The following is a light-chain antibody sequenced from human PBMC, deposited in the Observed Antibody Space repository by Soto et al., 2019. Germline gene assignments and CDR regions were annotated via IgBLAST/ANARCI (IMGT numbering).Light chain of an antibody. V-gene: IGKV4-1*01. Sequence: DIVMTQSPDSLAVSLGERATINCKSSQSVLYSANNKNYLAWYQQKPGQPPKLLIYWASTRESGVPDRFSGRGSGKDFTLTISSLQAEDVAVYYCQKYYIVTWTFGQGTKVEIK. CDR1: QSVLYSANNKNY. CDR3: QKYYIVTWT. CDR2: WAS. J-gene: IGKJ1*01.